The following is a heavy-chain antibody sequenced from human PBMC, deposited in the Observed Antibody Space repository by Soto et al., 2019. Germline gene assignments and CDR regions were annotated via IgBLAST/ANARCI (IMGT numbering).Heavy chain of an antibody. D-gene: IGHD3-9*01. V-gene: IGHV3-21*02. CDR2: ISSRSDYI. CDR3: AKTRERNFDLLLIDY. J-gene: IGHJ4*02. Sequence: EVQLVESGGGLVKPGGSLRLSCAASGFTFSSYTMNWVRQAPGKGLEWVSSISSRSDYIYHADSVKGRFAISRDNAKNPLYLQMNSLRPEDTAVYYCAKTRERNFDLLLIDYWGQGTLVTVSS. CDR1: GFTFSSYT.